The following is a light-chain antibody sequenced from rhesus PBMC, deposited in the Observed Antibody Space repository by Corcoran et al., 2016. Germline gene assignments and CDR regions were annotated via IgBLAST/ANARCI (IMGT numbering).Light chain of an antibody. CDR3: SSYAGSNTYI. V-gene: IGLV2-32*02. J-gene: IGLJ1*01. CDR2: EVT. CDR1: SSDIGYYNY. Sequence: QAALTQPRSVSGSPGQSVTISCTGTSSDIGYYNYVSWYQQHPGTAPKLMISEVTKRPSGVSARFSGSKVGNTASLTISGLQAEDEADYFCSSYAGSNTYIFGAGTRLTVL.